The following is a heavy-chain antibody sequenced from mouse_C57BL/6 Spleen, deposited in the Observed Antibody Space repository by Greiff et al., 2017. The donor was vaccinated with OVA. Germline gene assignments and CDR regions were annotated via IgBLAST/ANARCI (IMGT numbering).Heavy chain of an antibody. CDR3: AREGGLPRTGFAY. D-gene: IGHD1-1*01. CDR2: IDPSDSET. J-gene: IGHJ3*01. V-gene: IGHV1-52*01. Sequence: VQLQQPGAELVRPGSSVKLSCKASGYTFTSYWMHWVKQRPIQGLEWIGNIDPSDSETHYNQKFKDKATLTVDKSSSTAYMQLSSLTSEDSAVYYCAREGGLPRTGFAYWGQGTLVTVS. CDR1: GYTFTSYW.